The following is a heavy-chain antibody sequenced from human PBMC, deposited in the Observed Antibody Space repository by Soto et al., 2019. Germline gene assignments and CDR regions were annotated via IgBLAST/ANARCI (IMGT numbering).Heavy chain of an antibody. Sequence: ASVKVSCKASGGTFSSYAISWVRQAPGQGLEWMGGIIPIFGTANYAQKFQGRVTITADKSTSTAYMELSSLRSEDTAVYYCASHTAMVYYFDYWGQGTLVTVSS. CDR1: GGTFSSYA. D-gene: IGHD5-18*01. CDR2: IIPIFGTA. CDR3: ASHTAMVYYFDY. V-gene: IGHV1-69*06. J-gene: IGHJ4*02.